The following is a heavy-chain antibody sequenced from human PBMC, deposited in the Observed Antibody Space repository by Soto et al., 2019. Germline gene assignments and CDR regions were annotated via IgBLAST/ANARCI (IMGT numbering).Heavy chain of an antibody. J-gene: IGHJ3*02. CDR3: ARNWGSSSSGAFDI. CDR1: GFTFSGYA. V-gene: IGHV3-21*01. CDR2: ISSSSSYI. D-gene: IGHD7-27*01. Sequence: GGSLRLSWAASGFTFSGYAMSWVRQAPGKGLEGVSAISSSSSYIYYADSVKGRFTISRDNAKNSLYLQMNSLRAEDTAVYYCARNWGSSSSGAFDIWGQGTMVTVSS.